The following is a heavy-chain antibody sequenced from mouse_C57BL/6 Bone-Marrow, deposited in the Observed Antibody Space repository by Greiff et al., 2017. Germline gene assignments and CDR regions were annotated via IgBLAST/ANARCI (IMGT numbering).Heavy chain of an antibody. CDR1: GFSINSDCY. V-gene: IGHV3-3*01. J-gene: IGHJ4*01. Sequence: EVKLVESGPSLVRPSQTLSLTCTVTGFSINSDCYWIWIRQFPGNKLEYIGYTFYSGITNYNPSLESRTYITRDTSKNQFSLKLSSVTTEDTATYYCARSGTYDGYYYYAMDYWGQGTSVTVSS. CDR3: ARSGTYDGYYYYAMDY. CDR2: TFYSGIT. D-gene: IGHD2-3*01.